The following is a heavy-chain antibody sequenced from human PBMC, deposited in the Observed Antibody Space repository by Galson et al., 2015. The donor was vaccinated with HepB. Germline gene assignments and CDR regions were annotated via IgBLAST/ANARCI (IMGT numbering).Heavy chain of an antibody. CDR1: GFTFSSYG. D-gene: IGHD2-2*01. J-gene: IGHJ4*02. CDR3: AKERDIVVVPAASGLDY. Sequence: SLRLSCAASGFTFSSYGMHWVRQAPGKGLEWVSVIYSGGSTYYADSVKGRFTISRDNSKNTLYLQMNSLRAEGTAVYYCAKERDIVVVPAASGLDYWGQGTLVTVSS. V-gene: IGHV3-NL1*01. CDR2: IYSGGST.